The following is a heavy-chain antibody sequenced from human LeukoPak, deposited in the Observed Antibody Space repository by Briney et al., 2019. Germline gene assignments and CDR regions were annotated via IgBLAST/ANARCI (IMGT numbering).Heavy chain of an antibody. CDR3: ARAKREYPGYYDSSGYSGLCYFDY. CDR1: GGSISSDY. J-gene: IGHJ4*02. CDR2: MSYSGST. Sequence: SETLSLTCTVSGGSISSDYWSWIRQPPGKKLEWIGYMSYSGSTNYNPSLKSRVTISVDTSKNQFSLKLSSVTAADTAVYYCARAKREYPGYYDSSGYSGLCYFDYWGQGTLVTVSS. D-gene: IGHD3-22*01. V-gene: IGHV4-59*12.